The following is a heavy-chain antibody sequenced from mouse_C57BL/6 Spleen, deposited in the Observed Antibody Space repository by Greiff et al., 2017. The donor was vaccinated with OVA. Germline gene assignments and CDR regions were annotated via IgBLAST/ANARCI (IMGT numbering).Heavy chain of an antibody. J-gene: IGHJ2*01. CDR2: ISDGGSYT. CDR3: ARANWDPYFDC. D-gene: IGHD4-1*01. V-gene: IGHV5-4*03. Sequence: DVKLVESGGGLVKPGGSLKLSCAASGFTFSSYAMSWVRQTPEKRLEWVATISDGGSYTYYPDNVKGRFTISRDNAKNNLYLQMSHLKSEDTAMYYCARANWDPYFDCWGQGTTLTVAS. CDR1: GFTFSSYA.